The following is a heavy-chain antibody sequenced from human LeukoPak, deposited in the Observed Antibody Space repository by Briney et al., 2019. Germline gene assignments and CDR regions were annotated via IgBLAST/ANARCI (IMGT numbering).Heavy chain of an antibody. D-gene: IGHD3-22*01. Sequence: GGSLRLSCAASGFTFSNAWMSWVRQAPGKGLEWVGRIKSKTDGGTTDYAAPVKGRFTISRDDSKNTLYLQMNSLRAEDTAVYYCARTLVVVMYYGMDVWGQGTTVTVSS. CDR2: IKSKTDGGTT. CDR3: ARTLVVVMYYGMDV. CDR1: GFTFSNAW. V-gene: IGHV3-15*01. J-gene: IGHJ6*02.